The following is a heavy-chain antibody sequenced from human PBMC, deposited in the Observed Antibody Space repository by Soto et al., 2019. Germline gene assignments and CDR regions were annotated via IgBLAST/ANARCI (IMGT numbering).Heavy chain of an antibody. CDR3: ARDPSSITGTTSSEDFQH. J-gene: IGHJ1*01. Sequence: QAQLMQSGAEVKKPWSSVKVSCKASGGTFSGYAINWVRQAHGQGLERMGGIIPLLGITDYGQKFQGRITIAADESTGTADMDLRGLRSEDTAVYYCARDPSSITGTTSSEDFQHWGQGTLVSVSS. V-gene: IGHV1-69*01. CDR1: GGTFSGYA. D-gene: IGHD1-20*01. CDR2: IIPLLGIT.